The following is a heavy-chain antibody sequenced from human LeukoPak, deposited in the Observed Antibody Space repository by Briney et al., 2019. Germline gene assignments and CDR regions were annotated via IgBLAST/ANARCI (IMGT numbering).Heavy chain of an antibody. CDR2: IYTSGSS. Sequence: SETLSLTCTVSGDSISSANSYWNWIRQPAGKRLEWIGRIYTSGSSNYNPSLRSRATIPEDTPKNQTSLRLSSVTAADTAVYYCARTEYSSSLYYYYYMDVWGKGTTVTVSS. J-gene: IGHJ6*03. CDR1: GDSISSANSY. CDR3: ARTEYSSSLYYYYYMDV. V-gene: IGHV4-61*02. D-gene: IGHD6-6*01.